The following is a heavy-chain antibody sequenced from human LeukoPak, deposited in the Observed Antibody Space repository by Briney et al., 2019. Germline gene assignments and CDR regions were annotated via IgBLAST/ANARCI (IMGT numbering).Heavy chain of an antibody. CDR3: VREARESRGFDY. V-gene: IGHV3-7*01. CDR1: GFTFSSYW. D-gene: IGHD5-24*01. Sequence: SGGSLRLSCAGSGFTFSSYWMTWVRQAPGKGLEWVANIKQGGSEKYYVDSVKGRFTISRDNAKNSLYLQMNSLRVEDTAVYYCVREARESRGFDYWGQGTLVTVSS. CDR2: IKQGGSEK. J-gene: IGHJ4*02.